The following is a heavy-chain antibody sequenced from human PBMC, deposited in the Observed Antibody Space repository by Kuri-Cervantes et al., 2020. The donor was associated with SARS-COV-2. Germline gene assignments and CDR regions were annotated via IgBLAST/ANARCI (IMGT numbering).Heavy chain of an antibody. CDR2: IYYSGST. CDR3: ARDPNSNHNNWFDP. J-gene: IGHJ5*02. Sequence: SETLSLTCTVSGCSISSHYWSWIRQPPGKGLEWIGYIYYSGSTNYNPSLKSLVTISVDTSKNQFSLKLSSVTAADTAVYYCARDPNSNHNNWFDPWGQGTLVTVSS. D-gene: IGHD1-14*01. CDR1: GCSISSHY. V-gene: IGHV4-59*11.